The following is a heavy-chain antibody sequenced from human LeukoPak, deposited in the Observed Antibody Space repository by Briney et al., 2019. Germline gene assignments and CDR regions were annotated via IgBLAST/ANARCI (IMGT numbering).Heavy chain of an antibody. CDR3: ARMDRDWFDP. Sequence: GRSLRLSCTASGFTFSSYEMNWVRQAPGKGLEWISYISSGGTTIYYADSAKGRFTISRDNANNSLYLQMNSLRAEDTAVYYCARMDRDWFDPWGQGTLVTVSS. CDR2: ISSGGTTI. CDR1: GFTFSSYE. D-gene: IGHD3/OR15-3a*01. J-gene: IGHJ5*02. V-gene: IGHV3-48*03.